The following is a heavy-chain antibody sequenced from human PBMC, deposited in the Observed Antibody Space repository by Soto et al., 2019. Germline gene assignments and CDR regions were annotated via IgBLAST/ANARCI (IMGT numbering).Heavy chain of an antibody. CDR1: GFSFGSYA. V-gene: IGHV3-23*01. CDR3: ARWSYLDY. Sequence: PGGSLRLSCAASGFSFGSYALSWVRQAPGKGLEWVSTISGSDGKTFYADSVKGRFSISRDTSQSTLYLQMNSLRADDTAMYYCARWSYLDYRGQGTRVTVYS. CDR2: ISGSDGKT. J-gene: IGHJ4*02. D-gene: IGHD3-3*01.